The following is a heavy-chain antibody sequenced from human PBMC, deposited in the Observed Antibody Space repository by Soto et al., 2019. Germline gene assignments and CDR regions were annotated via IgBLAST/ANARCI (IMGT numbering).Heavy chain of an antibody. Sequence: SETLSLTCTVSGRSISGYYWSWIRQPPGKGLEWIGYIYYSGTTSYNPSLNSRVTMSVDTSKNQFSLKVNSVTAADTAVYYCARESYYGSGATVVAYWGQGTLVTVSS. CDR3: ARESYYGSGATVVAY. CDR2: IYYSGTT. J-gene: IGHJ4*02. V-gene: IGHV4-59*01. D-gene: IGHD3-10*01. CDR1: GRSISGYY.